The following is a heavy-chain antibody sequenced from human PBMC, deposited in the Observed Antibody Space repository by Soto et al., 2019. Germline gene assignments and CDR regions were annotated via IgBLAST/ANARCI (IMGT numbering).Heavy chain of an antibody. V-gene: IGHV3-33*01. D-gene: IGHD4-4*01. CDR1: GFTFSSYG. Sequence: QVQLVESGGGVVQPGRSLRLSCAASGFTFSSYGMHWVRQAPGKGLEWVAVIWYDGSNKYYADSVKGQFTISRDNSKNTLYLQMNSLRAEDTAVYYCARAYSPYIYGMDVWGQGTTVTVSS. CDR3: ARAYSPYIYGMDV. J-gene: IGHJ6*02. CDR2: IWYDGSNK.